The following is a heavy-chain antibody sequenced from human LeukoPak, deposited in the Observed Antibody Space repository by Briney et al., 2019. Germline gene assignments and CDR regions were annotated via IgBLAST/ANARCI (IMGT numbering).Heavy chain of an antibody. J-gene: IGHJ4*02. D-gene: IGHD3-10*01. CDR3: ARPHYGSGSYVGYYFDY. CDR2: INWNGGST. CDR1: GFTFDDYG. V-gene: IGHV3-20*04. Sequence: PGGSLRLSCAASGFTFDDYGMSWVRQAPGKGLEWVSGINWNGGSTGYADSVKGRFTISRDNAENSLYLQMNSLRAEDTALYYCARPHYGSGSYVGYYFDYWGQGTLVTVSS.